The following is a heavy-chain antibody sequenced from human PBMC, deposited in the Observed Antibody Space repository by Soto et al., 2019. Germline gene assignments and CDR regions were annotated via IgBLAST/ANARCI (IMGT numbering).Heavy chain of an antibody. V-gene: IGHV3-23*01. CDR2: ISGSGGST. Sequence: PGGSLRVSCAAAGCTFISYAMSWVRQDPGKGLEWVSAISGSGGSTYYADSVKGRFTISRDNSKNTLYLQMNSLRAEDTAVYYCAKDMAPYNWNDDDGGHDAFDIWGQGTMVTVSS. CDR3: AKDMAPYNWNDDDGGHDAFDI. CDR1: GCTFISYA. J-gene: IGHJ3*02. D-gene: IGHD1-20*01.